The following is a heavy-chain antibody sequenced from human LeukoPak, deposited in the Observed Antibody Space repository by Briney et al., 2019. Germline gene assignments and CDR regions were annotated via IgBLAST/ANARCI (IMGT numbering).Heavy chain of an antibody. CDR2: ISSSSTYI. V-gene: IGHV3-21*01. Sequence: PRGSRRLSCAASGFSFGSYNVNWVSQAPGKGLEWVSSISSSSTYIYYADSVKGRFTISRDNAKNSLYLQMNSLRAEDTAVYYCARDPGYYGTFDYWGQGTLVTASS. J-gene: IGHJ4*02. CDR3: ARDPGYYGTFDY. CDR1: GFSFGSYN. D-gene: IGHD3-3*01.